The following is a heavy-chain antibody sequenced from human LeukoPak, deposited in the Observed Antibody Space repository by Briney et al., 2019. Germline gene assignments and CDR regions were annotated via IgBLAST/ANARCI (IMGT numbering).Heavy chain of an antibody. D-gene: IGHD6-13*01. Sequence: PSETLSLTCAVHGGSFSGYYWSWIRQPPGKGLEWIGEINHSGSTNYNPSLKSRVAISVDTSKNQFSLKLSSVTAADTAVYYCAQKGGAAPDYYYYMDVWGKGTTVTVSS. CDR3: AQKGGAAPDYYYYMDV. J-gene: IGHJ6*03. CDR1: GGSFSGYY. V-gene: IGHV4-34*01. CDR2: INHSGST.